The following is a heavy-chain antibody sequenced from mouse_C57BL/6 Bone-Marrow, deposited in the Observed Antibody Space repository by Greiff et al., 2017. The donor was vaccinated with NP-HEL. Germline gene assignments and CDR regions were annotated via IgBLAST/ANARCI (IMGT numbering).Heavy chain of an antibody. V-gene: IGHV5-9-1*02. Sequence: EVKVVESGEGLVKPGGSLKLSCAASGFTFSSYAMSWVRQTPEKRLEWVAYISSGGDYIYYADTVKGRFTISIDNARNTLYLQMSRLKSEDTAMYYCTREDYYGSSEFAYWGQGTLVTVSA. J-gene: IGHJ3*01. CDR2: ISSGGDYI. CDR3: TREDYYGSSEFAY. D-gene: IGHD1-1*01. CDR1: GFTFSSYA.